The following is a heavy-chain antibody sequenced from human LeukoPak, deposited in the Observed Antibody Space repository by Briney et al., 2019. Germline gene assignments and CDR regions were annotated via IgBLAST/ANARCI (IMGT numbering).Heavy chain of an antibody. CDR1: GFTFRNHG. D-gene: IGHD6-13*01. Sequence: GGSLRLSCSASGFTFRNHGMHWVRQAPGKGLEWVAVISYDGSNKYYADSVKGRFTISRDNSKNTLYLQMNSLRAEDTAVYYCARDPVAAASYYFDYWGQGTLVTVSS. V-gene: IGHV3-30*19. CDR3: ARDPVAAASYYFDY. CDR2: ISYDGSNK. J-gene: IGHJ4*02.